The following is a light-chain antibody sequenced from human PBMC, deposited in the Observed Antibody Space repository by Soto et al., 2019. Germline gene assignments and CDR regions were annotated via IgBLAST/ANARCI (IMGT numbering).Light chain of an antibody. CDR2: GAS. J-gene: IGKJ4*01. CDR3: QQFENSRLT. V-gene: IGKV3-20*01. CDR1: QSVSSTY. Sequence: VLTQSPSSLSLSPGERATLFCRASQSVSSTYLAGYQQKPGQAPRLLIFGASNRATGIPDRFSGSGSGTEFTLTISRLEPEDFAVYYCQQFENSRLTFAGGTNV.